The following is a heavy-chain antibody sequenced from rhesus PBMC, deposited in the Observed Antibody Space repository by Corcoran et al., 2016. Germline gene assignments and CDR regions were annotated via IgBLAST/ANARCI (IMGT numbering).Heavy chain of an antibody. Sequence: QVTLKESGPALVKPTQTLTLTCTFSGFSLSTSGMGVGWIRQPSRKTLEWLAPIYWNDDKNYSTSLKSRLTISKDTSKNQVVLTMTNMDPVDTATYYCARRRRYCTSTTCYDRHDAFAVWGYGLRVTVSS. J-gene: IGHJ3*01. V-gene: IGHV2-1*01. CDR1: GFSLSTSGMG. CDR2: IYWNDDK. D-gene: IGHD2-2*01. CDR3: ARRRRYCTSTTCYDRHDAFAV.